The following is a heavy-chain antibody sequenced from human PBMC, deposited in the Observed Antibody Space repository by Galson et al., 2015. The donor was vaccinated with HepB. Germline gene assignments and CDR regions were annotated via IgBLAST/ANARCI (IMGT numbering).Heavy chain of an antibody. CDR2: ISGSGGST. V-gene: IGHV3-23*01. CDR3: AKRTSYYYDSSGYFFDY. Sequence: SLRLSCAASGFTFSSYAMSWVRQALGKGLEWVSAISGSGGSTYYADSVKGRFTISRDNSKNTLYLQMNSLRAEDTAVYYCAKRTSYYYDSSGYFFDYWGQGTLVTVSS. J-gene: IGHJ4*02. D-gene: IGHD3-22*01. CDR1: GFTFSSYA.